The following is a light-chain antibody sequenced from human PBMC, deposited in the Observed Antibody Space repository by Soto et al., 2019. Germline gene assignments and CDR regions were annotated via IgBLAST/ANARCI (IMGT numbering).Light chain of an antibody. CDR2: GAS. J-gene: IGKJ1*01. Sequence: IVLTQSTGTLSLSSGERATLSCRASQSVSSSYLAWYQQKPGQAPRLLIYGASSRATGIPDRFSGSGSGTDFTLTISRLEPEDFAVYYCQQYGSSPWMFGQGTKVDIK. V-gene: IGKV3-20*01. CDR1: QSVSSSY. CDR3: QQYGSSPWM.